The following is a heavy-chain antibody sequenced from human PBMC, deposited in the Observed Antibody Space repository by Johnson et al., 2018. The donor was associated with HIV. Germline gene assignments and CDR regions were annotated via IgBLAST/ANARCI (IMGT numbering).Heavy chain of an antibody. D-gene: IGHD3-3*02. CDR1: GFIFSSYD. Sequence: VQLVESGGGLVKPGGSLRLSCAASGFIFSSYDMHWVRQATGKGLEWVSAIGTAGDTYYPGSVKGRFTISRENAKNTLYLQMDSLGAEDTAVYYCARVQLLADDVFNIWGQGTMVTVSS. J-gene: IGHJ3*02. V-gene: IGHV3-13*01. CDR2: IGTAGDT. CDR3: ARVQLLADDVFNI.